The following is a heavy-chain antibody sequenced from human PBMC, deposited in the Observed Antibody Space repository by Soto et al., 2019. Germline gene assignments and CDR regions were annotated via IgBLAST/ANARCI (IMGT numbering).Heavy chain of an antibody. J-gene: IGHJ4*02. D-gene: IGHD6-13*01. Sequence: QVQLVQSGAEVKKPGSSVKVSCKASGGTFSSYAISWVRQAPGQGLEWMGGIIPIFGTANYAQKFQGRVTLTADESTSTAYMELSSRRSEDTAVYYGARDRYSSSWPYYFDYWGQGTLVTVSS. CDR2: IIPIFGTA. CDR1: GGTFSSYA. V-gene: IGHV1-69*01. CDR3: ARDRYSSSWPYYFDY.